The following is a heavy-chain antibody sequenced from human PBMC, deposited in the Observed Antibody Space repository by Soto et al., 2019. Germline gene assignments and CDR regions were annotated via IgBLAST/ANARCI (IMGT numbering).Heavy chain of an antibody. CDR1: GFNFDSNI. CDR3: AKDEPGSILH. CDR2: ITWDSGTR. V-gene: IGHV3-9*01. Sequence: EVQLVESGGGLVQPGGSPRLSCAASGFNFDSNIMHWVRQAPGKGLEYVSGITWDSGTRGYADSVKGRFTVSRDNSKDSLYLQINSLRVEDTALYYCAKDEPGSILHWGQGALVTVSS. J-gene: IGHJ4*02. D-gene: IGHD3-3*02.